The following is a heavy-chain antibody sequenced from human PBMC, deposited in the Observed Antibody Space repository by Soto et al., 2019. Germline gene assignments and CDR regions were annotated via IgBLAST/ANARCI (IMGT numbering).Heavy chain of an antibody. CDR1: DDSINSDKFY. V-gene: IGHV4-39*01. CDR3: ARREGLATISYYFDF. J-gene: IGHJ4*02. Sequence: HLQLQESGPGLVKPSETLSLMCSVSDDSINSDKFYWGWIRQPPGKGLEWIGSIYYRGNAYYNSSLQTRVTISLDKSKSQFSLKLNSVTAADSAVYFCARREGLATISYYFDFWGPGALVTVSS. CDR2: IYYRGNA. D-gene: IGHD3-9*01.